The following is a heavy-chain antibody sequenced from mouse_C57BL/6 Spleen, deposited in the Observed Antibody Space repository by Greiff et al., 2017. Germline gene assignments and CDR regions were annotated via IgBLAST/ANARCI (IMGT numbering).Heavy chain of an antibody. CDR1: GYTFTTYP. V-gene: IGHV1-47*01. Sequence: QVQLQQPGAELVKPGASVKMSCKASGYTFTTYPIEWMKQNHGKSLEWIGNFHPYNDDTKYNEKFKGKATLTVGKSSSTVYLELSRLTSDDSAVYYCARRAYDGYLYYFDYWGQGTTLTVSS. D-gene: IGHD2-3*01. CDR2: FHPYNDDT. CDR3: ARRAYDGYLYYFDY. J-gene: IGHJ2*01.